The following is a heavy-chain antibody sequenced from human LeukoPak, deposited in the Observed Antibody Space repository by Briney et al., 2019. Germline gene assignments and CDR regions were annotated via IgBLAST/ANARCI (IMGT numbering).Heavy chain of an antibody. CDR2: INPNSGGT. V-gene: IGHV1-2*02. J-gene: IGHJ3*02. CDR3: ARETVTTGDAFDI. Sequence: ASVKVSCKAPGYTFTGYYMHWVRQAPGQGLEWMGWINPNSGGTNYAQKFQGRVTMTRDTSISTAYMELSRLRSDDTAVYYCARETVTTGDAFDIWGQGTMVTVSS. D-gene: IGHD4-17*01. CDR1: GYTFTGYY.